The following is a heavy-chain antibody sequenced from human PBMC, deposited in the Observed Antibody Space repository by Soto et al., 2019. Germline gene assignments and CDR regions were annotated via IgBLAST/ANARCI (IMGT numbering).Heavy chain of an antibody. V-gene: IGHV4-39*01. D-gene: IGHD2-15*01. CDR1: GGSISSSSYY. Sequence: SETLSLTCTVSGGSISSSSYYWGWIRQPPGKGLEWIGSIYYSGSTYYNPSLKSRVTISVDTSKNQFSLKLSSVTAADTAVYYCASLQNCSGGSCYSSNWFDPWGQGTLVTVSS. CDR3: ASLQNCSGGSCYSSNWFDP. J-gene: IGHJ5*02. CDR2: IYYSGST.